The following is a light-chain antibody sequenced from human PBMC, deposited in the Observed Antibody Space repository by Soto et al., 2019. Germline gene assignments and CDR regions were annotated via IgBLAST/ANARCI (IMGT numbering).Light chain of an antibody. CDR3: QQYGSSLT. J-gene: IGKJ3*01. CDR2: SAS. Sequence: EIVMTQSPATLSVSPGERATLSCRASQSLSINLAWYQQKPGQAPRLLIYSASTRATGIPSRFSGSGSGTEFTLTISSLQSEDFAVYYCQQYGSSLTFGPGTKVDIK. V-gene: IGKV3-15*01. CDR1: QSLSIN.